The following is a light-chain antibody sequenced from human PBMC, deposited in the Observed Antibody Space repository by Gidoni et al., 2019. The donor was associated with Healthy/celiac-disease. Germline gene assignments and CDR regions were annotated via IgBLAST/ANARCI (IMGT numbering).Light chain of an antibody. Sequence: QSALTQPAPESGHPGQSITSSCTGTSSAVGGYNYASWYQQHPGKAPKLMIYDVSNRPSVVSNRFSGSKSGNTASLTISGRQAEDEADYYCSSYTSSSIVVFGGGTKLTVL. CDR2: DVS. CDR3: SSYTSSSIVV. CDR1: SSAVGGYNY. J-gene: IGLJ2*01. V-gene: IGLV2-14*01.